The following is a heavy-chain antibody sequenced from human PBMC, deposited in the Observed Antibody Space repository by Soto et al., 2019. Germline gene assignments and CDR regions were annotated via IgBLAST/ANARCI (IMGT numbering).Heavy chain of an antibody. Sequence: EVQLLESGGGLVQPGGSLRLSCAASGFTFTTYAMTWVRQAPGKGLEWLSAINTAGTTYYADSVKGRFTISRDNAKNTLYLQMNGLRVEETAVYYCAKDWYEDSWGQGTLVTVSS. CDR1: GFTFTTYA. CDR3: AKDWYEDS. D-gene: IGHD6-13*01. V-gene: IGHV3-23*01. J-gene: IGHJ4*02. CDR2: INTAGTT.